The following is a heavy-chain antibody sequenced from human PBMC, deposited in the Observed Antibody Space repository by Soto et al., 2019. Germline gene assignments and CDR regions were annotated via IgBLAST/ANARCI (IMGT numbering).Heavy chain of an antibody. J-gene: IGHJ6*02. CDR3: ARTWALRLGTTGTTSYYYGMDV. V-gene: IGHV3-30-3*01. CDR2: ISYDRSNK. CDR1: GFTFSSYA. D-gene: IGHD1-1*01. Sequence: PGASLRLSCAASGFTFSSYAMHCVRQAPGKGLEWLAVISYDRSNKYYADSVKGRFTISRDNSKNTLYLQMNSLRAEDTAVYYCARTWALRLGTTGTTSYYYGMDVWGQGTTVTVSS.